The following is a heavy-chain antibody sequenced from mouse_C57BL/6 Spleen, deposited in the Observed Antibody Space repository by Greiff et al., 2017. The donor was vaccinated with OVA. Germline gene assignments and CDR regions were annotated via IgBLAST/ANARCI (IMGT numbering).Heavy chain of an antibody. CDR2: IDPETGGT. Sequence: QVQLKESGAELVRPGASVTLSCKASGYTFTDYEMHWVKQTPVHGLEWIGAIDPETGGTAYNQKFKGKAILTADKSSSTAYMELRSLTSEDSAVYYCTRLLLGYFDVWGTGTTVTVSS. D-gene: IGHD2-1*01. V-gene: IGHV1-15*01. J-gene: IGHJ1*03. CDR1: GYTFTDYE. CDR3: TRLLLGYFDV.